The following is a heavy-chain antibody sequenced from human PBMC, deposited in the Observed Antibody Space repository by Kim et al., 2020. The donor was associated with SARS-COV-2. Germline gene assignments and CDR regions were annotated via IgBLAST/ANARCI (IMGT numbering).Heavy chain of an antibody. CDR2: LSHSGRDT. V-gene: IGHV3-23*01. Sequence: GGSLRLSCVASGFTFNNYFVTWVRQAPGQGLEWVSALSHSGRDTYFADSVKGRFTISRDNSMNTVILQMSSLRAEDTAVYYCAKEGDGSGFLDYWGRGTLVTVSS. J-gene: IGHJ4*02. D-gene: IGHD3-10*01. CDR3: AKEGDGSGFLDY. CDR1: GFTFNNYF.